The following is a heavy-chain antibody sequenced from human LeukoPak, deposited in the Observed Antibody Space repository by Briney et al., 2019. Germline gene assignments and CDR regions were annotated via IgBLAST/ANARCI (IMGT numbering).Heavy chain of an antibody. D-gene: IGHD4-11*01. Sequence: GGSLRLSCAASGFTFSSYWMSWVRQAPGKGLEWVANIKQDGSEKYYVDSVKGRFTISRDNAKNSLYLQMNSLRAEDTAVYYCARVSRDFYSNYYYYGMDVWGQGTTVTVSS. CDR1: GFTFSSYW. J-gene: IGHJ6*02. CDR2: IKQDGSEK. V-gene: IGHV3-7*01. CDR3: ARVSRDFYSNYYYYGMDV.